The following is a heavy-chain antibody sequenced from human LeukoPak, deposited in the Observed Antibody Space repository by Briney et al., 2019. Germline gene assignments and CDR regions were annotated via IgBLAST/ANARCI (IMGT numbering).Heavy chain of an antibody. Sequence: PVGSLRLSCAASGFTFSSYAMSWVRQAPGRGLEWGSAISGSVGSTYYAYSVKGRFTISRDNSKNTLYLQMNSLRAEDTAVYYCAKDYCSGGSCYSGVPDYWGQGTLVTVSS. D-gene: IGHD2-15*01. CDR3: AKDYCSGGSCYSGVPDY. CDR2: ISGSVGST. J-gene: IGHJ4*02. V-gene: IGHV3-23*01. CDR1: GFTFSSYA.